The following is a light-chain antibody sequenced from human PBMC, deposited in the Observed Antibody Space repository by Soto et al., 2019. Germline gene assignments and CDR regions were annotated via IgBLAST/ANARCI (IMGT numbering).Light chain of an antibody. CDR2: DAS. Sequence: EIVLTQSPDTLSLSPGERATLSCRASQNVGIYLAWYQQKPGQAPRLLIYDASNRATGIPARFSGSGSATDFTLTISSLEAEDFAVYYCQQRSNWLTFGGGTKVDI. CDR1: QNVGIY. V-gene: IGKV3-11*01. CDR3: QQRSNWLT. J-gene: IGKJ4*01.